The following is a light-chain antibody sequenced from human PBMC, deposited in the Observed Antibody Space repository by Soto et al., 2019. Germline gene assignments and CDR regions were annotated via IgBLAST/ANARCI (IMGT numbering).Light chain of an antibody. V-gene: IGKV1-9*01. J-gene: IGKJ4*01. CDR1: QGISSS. Sequence: DIEFTQSPSFLSRSVGYRVIITFRCTQGISSSLAWYQQKPGKAPKVLINAASTLQSGVPSRFSGSGSGTDFTLTISSLQPEDFATYYCQQLNSYPLTFGGGTKADIK. CDR3: QQLNSYPLT. CDR2: AAS.